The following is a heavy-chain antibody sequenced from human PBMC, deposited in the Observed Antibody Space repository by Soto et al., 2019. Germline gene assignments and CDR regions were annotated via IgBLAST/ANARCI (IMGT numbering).Heavy chain of an antibody. CDR2: IYNSGNT. V-gene: IGHV4-61*01. Sequence: SETLSLTCTVSGGSVSSASDYWSWIRQPPGKGLEWIGYIYNSGNTNYNPSLKSRVAMSVDTSKNQFSLKLNSVTAADTAVYSCPRHLGWYKNWFDPWGQGTPVTVYS. D-gene: IGHD6-19*01. J-gene: IGHJ5*02. CDR3: PRHLGWYKNWFDP. CDR1: GGSVSSASDY.